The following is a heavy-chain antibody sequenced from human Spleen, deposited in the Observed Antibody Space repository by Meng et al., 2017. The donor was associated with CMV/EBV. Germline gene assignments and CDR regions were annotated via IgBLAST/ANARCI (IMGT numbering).Heavy chain of an antibody. D-gene: IGHD1/OR15-1a*01. CDR3: AKLVSIGTTNWFDP. CDR2: ISSTNVYI. Sequence: ASGFTFKTHTMNWVRQAPGKGLEWVSFISSTNVYIHYADSVKGRFTVSRDNAKNSLFLQMNSLRAEDTAVYYCAKLVSIGTTNWFDPWGQGTLVTVSS. CDR1: GFTFKTHT. J-gene: IGHJ5*02. V-gene: IGHV3-21*01.